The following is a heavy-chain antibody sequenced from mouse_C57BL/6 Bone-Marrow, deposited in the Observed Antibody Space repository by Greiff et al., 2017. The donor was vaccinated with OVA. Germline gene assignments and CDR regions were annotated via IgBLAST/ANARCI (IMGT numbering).Heavy chain of an antibody. J-gene: IGHJ1*03. V-gene: IGHV1-55*01. CDR3: ARRGYYEYFDV. Sequence: QVQLQQPGAELVKPGASVKMTCKASGFTFTSYWITWVIQRPGQGLEWIGDFYPGSGSTNYNEKFKSKATLTVDTSSSTVYMQLSSLTSEDSAVYYCARRGYYEYFDVWGTGTTVTVSS. CDR1: GFTFTSYW. D-gene: IGHD2-4*01. CDR2: FYPGSGST.